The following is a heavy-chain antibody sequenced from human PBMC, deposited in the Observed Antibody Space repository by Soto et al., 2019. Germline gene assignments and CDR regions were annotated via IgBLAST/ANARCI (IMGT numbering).Heavy chain of an antibody. J-gene: IGHJ4*02. D-gene: IGHD5-18*01. Sequence: SGPTLVNPTQTLTLTCTFSGFSLNASGMCLTWIRQPPGRALEWLATIDWDGDKYYTSSLAIRLTISKDTSKNRVALTMTNMQPVDTGTYFCARMRGSYISPLDSWGQGALVTVSS. CDR2: IDWDGDK. CDR3: ARMRGSYISPLDS. CDR1: GFSLNASGMC. V-gene: IGHV2-70*13.